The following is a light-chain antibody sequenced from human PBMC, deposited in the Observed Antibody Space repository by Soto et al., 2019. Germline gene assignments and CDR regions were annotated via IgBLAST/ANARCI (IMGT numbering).Light chain of an antibody. CDR2: DVS. CDR1: SSDVGGYNY. Sequence: QSALTQPASVSGSPGQSITISCTGTSSDVGGYNYVSWYQQYPGNAPKLIIYDVSYRPPGVSNRFSGSKSGNTASLTISGLQAEDEAEYHCSSYTITSTYVFGTGTQLTVL. CDR3: SSYTITSTYV. V-gene: IGLV2-14*01. J-gene: IGLJ1*01.